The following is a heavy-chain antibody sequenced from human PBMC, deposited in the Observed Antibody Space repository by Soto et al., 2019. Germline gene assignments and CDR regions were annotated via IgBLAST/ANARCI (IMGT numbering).Heavy chain of an antibody. D-gene: IGHD3-22*01. CDR1: GYSISSGYY. Sequence: SETLSLTCAVSGYSISSGYYWGWIRQPPGKGLEWIGSIYHSGSTYYNPSLKSRVTISVDTSKNQFSLKLSSVTAADTAVYYCAREGYYYDSSGRRDWFDPWGQGTLVTVSS. J-gene: IGHJ5*02. V-gene: IGHV4-38-2*02. CDR3: AREGYYYDSSGRRDWFDP. CDR2: IYHSGST.